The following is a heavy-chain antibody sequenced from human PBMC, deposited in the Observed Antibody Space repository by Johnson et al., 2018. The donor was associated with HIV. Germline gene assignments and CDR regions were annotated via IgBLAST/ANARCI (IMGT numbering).Heavy chain of an antibody. CDR2: ISYDGSNK. Sequence: QVQLVESGGGVVQPGRSLRLSCAASGFTFSSYAMHWVSQAPGKGLEWVAVISYDGSNKYYADSVKGRFAISRDNSKNTLYLQMNSLRAEDTAVYYCARSAAAWVGGMAFDIWGQGTMVTVSS. CDR3: ARSAAAWVGGMAFDI. J-gene: IGHJ3*02. D-gene: IGHD6-13*01. CDR1: GFTFSSYA. V-gene: IGHV3-30*09.